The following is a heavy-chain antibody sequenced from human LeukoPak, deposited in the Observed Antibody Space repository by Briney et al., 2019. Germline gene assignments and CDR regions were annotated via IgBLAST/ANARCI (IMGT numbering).Heavy chain of an antibody. CDR1: GYTFTSYY. Sequence: ASVKVSCKASGYTFTSYYMHWVRQAPGQGLEWMGIINPSGGSTSYAQKFQGRVTMTRDTSTSTVYMELSSLRSDDTAVYYCARERYYYGSGSPSNWFDPWGQGTLVTVSS. CDR2: INPSGGST. V-gene: IGHV1-46*01. D-gene: IGHD3-10*01. CDR3: ARERYYYGSGSPSNWFDP. J-gene: IGHJ5*02.